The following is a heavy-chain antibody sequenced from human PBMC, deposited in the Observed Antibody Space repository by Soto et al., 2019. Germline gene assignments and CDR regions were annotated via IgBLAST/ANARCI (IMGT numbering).Heavy chain of an antibody. CDR2: IKQDGRET. Sequence: EVQLVESGGGLVQPGGSLRLSCAASGFTFSSYWMSWVRQAPGKALECVANIKQDGRETYYVDSVKGRFTISRDNANSALYLKMDRLGAEDTAVYYCAGETSHYNYVHVWYWGQGTHVIVSS. CDR3: AGETSHYNYVHVWY. CDR1: GFTFSSYW. J-gene: IGHJ4*02. D-gene: IGHD3-16*01. V-gene: IGHV3-7*03.